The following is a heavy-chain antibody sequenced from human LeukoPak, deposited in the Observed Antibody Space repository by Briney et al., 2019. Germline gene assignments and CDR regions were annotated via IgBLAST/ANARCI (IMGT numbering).Heavy chain of an antibody. J-gene: IGHJ4*02. CDR1: GYTFTKYL. CDR2: INPNGDAT. V-gene: IGHV1-46*01. D-gene: IGHD1-26*01. Sequence: ASVKVSCKTSGYTFTKYLIHWVRQAPGQGLEWVGTINPNGDATNYAPRLQGRLTLTQDTSTSTVYMELRGLTPDDTAVYYCARGAVGALIDYWGQGTLVTVSS. CDR3: ARGAVGALIDY.